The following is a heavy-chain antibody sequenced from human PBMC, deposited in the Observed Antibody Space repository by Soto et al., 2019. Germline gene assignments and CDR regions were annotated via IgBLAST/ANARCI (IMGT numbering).Heavy chain of an antibody. CDR1: GGSISSSNW. J-gene: IGHJ6*02. D-gene: IGHD6-13*01. CDR2: IYHSGST. V-gene: IGHV4-4*02. CDR3: ARTPRYSSSWYEGYYYYGMDV. Sequence: SETLSLTCAVSGGSISSSNWWSWVRQPPGKGLEWIGEIYHSGSTNYNPSLKSRVTISVDKSKNQFSLKLSSVTAADTAVYYCARTPRYSSSWYEGYYYYGMDVWGQGTTVTVSS.